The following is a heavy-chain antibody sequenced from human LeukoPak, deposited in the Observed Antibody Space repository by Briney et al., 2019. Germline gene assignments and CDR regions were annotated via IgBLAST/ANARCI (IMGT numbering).Heavy chain of an antibody. CDR1: GFTFSSYW. V-gene: IGHV3-7*01. CDR2: IKQDGSEK. D-gene: IGHD3-10*01. J-gene: IGHJ4*02. CDR3: ARHATMVRGEIDY. Sequence: PGGSLRLSCAASGFTFSSYWMSWVRQAPGKGLEWVANIKQDGSEKYYVDSVKGRFTISRDNAKNSLYLQMNSLRAEDTAVYYCARHATMVRGEIDYWGQGTLVTVSP.